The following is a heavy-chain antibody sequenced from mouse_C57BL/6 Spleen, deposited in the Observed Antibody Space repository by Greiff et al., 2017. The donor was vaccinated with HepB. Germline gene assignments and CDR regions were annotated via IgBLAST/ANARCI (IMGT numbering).Heavy chain of an antibody. J-gene: IGHJ2*01. D-gene: IGHD1-1*01. V-gene: IGHV1-72*01. CDR1: GYTFTSYW. CDR2: IDPNSGGT. Sequence: QVQLQQPGAELVKPGASVKLSCKASGYTFTSYWMHWVKPRPGRGLEWIGRIDPNSGGTTYNEKFKSKATLTVDKPSSTAYMQLSSLTSEDSAVYYCARSITTVVAPYYFDYWGQGTTLTVSS. CDR3: ARSITTVVAPYYFDY.